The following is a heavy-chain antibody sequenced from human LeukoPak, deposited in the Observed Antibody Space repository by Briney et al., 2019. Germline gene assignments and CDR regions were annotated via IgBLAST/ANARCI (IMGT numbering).Heavy chain of an antibody. CDR1: GFSLNTRGVG. CDR3: AHRKNYYDSSVFDN. V-gene: IGHV2-5*02. CDR2: IYWDDDR. D-gene: IGHD3-22*01. Sequence: SGPTLVNPTQTLTLTCTFSGFSLNTRGVGVGWIRQPPGRGLEWYALIYWDDDRRYSPSLKSRLTITKDTSKNQVVLTMTNMDPVDTATYFCAHRKNYYDSSVFDNWGQGTLVTVSS. J-gene: IGHJ4*02.